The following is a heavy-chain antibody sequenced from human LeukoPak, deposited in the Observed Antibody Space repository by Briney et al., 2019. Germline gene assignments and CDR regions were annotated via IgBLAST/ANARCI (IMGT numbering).Heavy chain of an antibody. CDR2: ISSSGSTI. J-gene: IGHJ4*02. V-gene: IGHV3-48*03. CDR1: GFTFSSYD. D-gene: IGHD3-22*01. Sequence: GGSLRLSCAVSGFTFSSYDVKWVRQAPGKGLEWVSFISSSGSTINYADSVNGRFTISRDNAKNSLYLQMNSLRAEDTAVYYCAREQYYYDSSGCVDYWGQGTLVTVTS. CDR3: AREQYYYDSSGCVDY.